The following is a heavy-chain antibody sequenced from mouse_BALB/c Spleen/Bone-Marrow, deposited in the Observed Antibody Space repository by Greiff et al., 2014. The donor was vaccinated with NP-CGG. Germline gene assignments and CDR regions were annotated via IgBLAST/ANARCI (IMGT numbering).Heavy chain of an antibody. Sequence: VQLKQSGPELVKPGASVEIPCKASGYTFTDYNMDWVKQSHGKSLEWIGDINPNNGGTIYNQKFKGKATLTVDKSSSTAYMELRSLTSEDTAVYYCAIYYYGSSYAMDYWGQGTSVTVSS. V-gene: IGHV1-18*01. CDR1: GYTFTDYN. CDR2: INPNNGGT. D-gene: IGHD1-1*01. J-gene: IGHJ4*01. CDR3: AIYYYGSSYAMDY.